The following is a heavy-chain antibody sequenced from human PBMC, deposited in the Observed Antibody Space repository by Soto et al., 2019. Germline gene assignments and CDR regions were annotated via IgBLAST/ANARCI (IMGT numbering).Heavy chain of an antibody. V-gene: IGHV4-59*01. D-gene: IGHD1-26*01. Sequence: SETLSLTCTVSGGSITSYYWSWIRQPPGKGLEWLGSFFYSGSTNYNPSLKSRVTISVDTSNNQFSLKLSSVTAADTAVYYCARAGRVGANNYYYYYGIDVWGQGTTVTVSS. CDR2: FFYSGST. CDR1: GGSITSYY. CDR3: ARAGRVGANNYYYYYGIDV. J-gene: IGHJ6*02.